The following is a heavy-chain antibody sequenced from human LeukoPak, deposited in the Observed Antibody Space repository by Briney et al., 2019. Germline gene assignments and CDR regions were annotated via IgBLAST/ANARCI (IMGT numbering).Heavy chain of an antibody. D-gene: IGHD3-22*01. CDR3: ARDIGHDSSGCGLDY. CDR2: ISAYNGNT. Sequence: ASVKVSCKASGYTFTSYGISWVRQAPGQGLEWMGWISAYNGNTNYAQKLQGRVTMTTDTSTSTAYMELRSLRSDDTAVYYCARDIGHDSSGCGLDYWGQGTLVTVSS. J-gene: IGHJ4*02. V-gene: IGHV1-18*01. CDR1: GYTFTSYG.